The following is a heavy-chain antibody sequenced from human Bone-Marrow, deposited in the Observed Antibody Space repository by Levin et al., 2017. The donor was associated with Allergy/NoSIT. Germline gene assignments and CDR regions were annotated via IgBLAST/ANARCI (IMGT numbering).Heavy chain of an antibody. V-gene: IGHV1-8*01. CDR2: INPNSGNT. J-gene: IGHJ5*02. D-gene: IGHD2/OR15-2a*01. Sequence: KLGESLKISCKTSGYTFTSYNVYWVRQAPGQGLEWMGYINPNSGNTGYAQTFQGRVSMTRNSSISTAYMELSGLKFEDTAIYYCARGDCYSGSCYGPDWLDPWGQGTQVTVSS. CDR3: ARGDCYSGSCYGPDWLDP. CDR1: GYTFTSYN.